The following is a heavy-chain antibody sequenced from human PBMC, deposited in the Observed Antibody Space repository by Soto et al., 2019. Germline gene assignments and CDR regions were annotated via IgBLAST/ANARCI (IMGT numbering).Heavy chain of an antibody. CDR3: AIGGGKIYYQGMDV. CDR1: GFFFSDYY. J-gene: IGHJ6*02. D-gene: IGHD3-10*01. Sequence: GGSLRLSCAASGFFFSDYYLSWIRQAPGKGLECVAYISGTVDTKYIADSVKGRFSVSRDNPKNSLFLQMTSLRADDAAVYYCAIGGGKIYYQGMDVWGQGTKVTVSS. CDR2: ISGTVDTK. V-gene: IGHV3-11*01.